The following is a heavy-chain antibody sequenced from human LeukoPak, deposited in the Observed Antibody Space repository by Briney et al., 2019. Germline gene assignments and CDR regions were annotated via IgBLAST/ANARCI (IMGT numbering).Heavy chain of an antibody. CDR2: IVVGSGNT. CDR3: AAHTMVRGVKKYYYMDV. D-gene: IGHD3-10*01. J-gene: IGHJ6*03. V-gene: IGHV1-58*01. CDR1: GFTISSSA. Sequence: GASVKVSCKASGFTISSSAVQWVRQARGQRLEWIGWIVVGSGNTNYAQKFQERVTITGDMSTSTAYMELSSLRSEDTAVYYCAAHTMVRGVKKYYYMDVWGKGTTVTVSS.